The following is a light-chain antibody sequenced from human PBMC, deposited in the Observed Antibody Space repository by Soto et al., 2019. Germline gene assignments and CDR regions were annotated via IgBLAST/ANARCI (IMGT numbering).Light chain of an antibody. CDR3: QSYASSLSVYV. J-gene: IGLJ1*01. Sequence: QSVLTQPPSVSGAPGQRVTISCTGSSSNIGAGYDVHWYQQLPGTAPKLLIYGNSNRPSGVPDRFSGSKSGTSASLAITGLQAGDEADYYCQSYASSLSVYVFGTGTKLTVL. CDR2: GNS. CDR1: SSNIGAGYD. V-gene: IGLV1-40*01.